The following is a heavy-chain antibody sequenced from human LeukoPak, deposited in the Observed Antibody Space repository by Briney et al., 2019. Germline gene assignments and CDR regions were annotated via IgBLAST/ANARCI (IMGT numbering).Heavy chain of an antibody. J-gene: IGHJ4*02. CDR2: IDPSDSYT. CDR1: GYSFTTYW. CDR3: ARHAKAYGSSCDY. V-gene: IGHV5-10-1*01. D-gene: IGHD6-13*01. Sequence: GESLKISCKGSGYSFTTYWISWVRQMPGKGLELMGRIDPSDSYTNYSPSFQGHVTISADKSFSTAYLQCTSLKASDTAMYYCARHAKAYGSSCDYWGQGTLVTVSS.